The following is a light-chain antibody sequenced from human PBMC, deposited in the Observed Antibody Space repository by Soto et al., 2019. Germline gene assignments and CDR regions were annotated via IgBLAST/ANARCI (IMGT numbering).Light chain of an antibody. V-gene: IGKV3-20*01. CDR1: QSVSTSY. CDR2: GAS. Sequence: EIVLTQSPGTLSLSPGERATLSCRASQSVSTSYLAWYQQKPGQAPRHLIYGASSRATGIPDRFSGSGSGADFTLTISRLEPEDFAVYYCQQYGSVPLTFGGGTKGEIK. J-gene: IGKJ4*01. CDR3: QQYGSVPLT.